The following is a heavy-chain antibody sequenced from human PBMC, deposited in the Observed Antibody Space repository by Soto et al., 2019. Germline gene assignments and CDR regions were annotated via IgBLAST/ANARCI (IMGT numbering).Heavy chain of an antibody. CDR2: IYYSGST. CDR3: ARQGFWSGYCDY. Sequence: PWEILSLTCAVSGGYISSSNLWGWIRQPPGKGLEWIGSIYYSGSTYYNPSLKSRVTISVDTSKNQFSLKLSSVTAADTAVYYCARQGFWSGYCDYWGKGTLVTVSS. V-gene: IGHV4-39*01. J-gene: IGHJ4*02. CDR1: GGYISSSNL. D-gene: IGHD3-3*01.